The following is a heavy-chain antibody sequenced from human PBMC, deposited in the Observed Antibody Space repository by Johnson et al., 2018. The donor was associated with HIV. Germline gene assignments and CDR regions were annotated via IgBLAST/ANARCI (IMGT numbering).Heavy chain of an antibody. J-gene: IGHJ3*02. CDR1: GFTVSSNY. CDR2: IYSGGST. Sequence: EVQLVESGGGVERPGGSLRLSCAASGFTVSSNYMSWVRQAPGKGLEWVSVIYSGGSTYYADSVKGRFTISRDNSKNTLYLQMNSLRAEDTAVYYCARVQFMSGGYCSGGSCYSQPSGIWGQGTMVTVSS. CDR3: ARVQFMSGGYCSGGSCYSQPSGI. D-gene: IGHD2-15*01. V-gene: IGHV3-66*02.